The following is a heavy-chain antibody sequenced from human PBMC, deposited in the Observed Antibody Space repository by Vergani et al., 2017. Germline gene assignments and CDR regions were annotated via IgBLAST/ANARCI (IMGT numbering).Heavy chain of an antibody. V-gene: IGHV3-15*01. Sequence: EVQLVESGGGLVKPGGSLRLSCAASGFTFSNAWMSWVRQAPGKGLEWVGRIKSKTDGGTTDYAAPVKGRFTISRDDSKNTLYLQMNSLRAEDTAVYYCAKLPIAAAGIFYFDYWGQGTLVTVSS. CDR1: GFTFSNAW. J-gene: IGHJ4*02. D-gene: IGHD6-13*01. CDR2: IKSKTDGGTT. CDR3: AKLPIAAAGIFYFDY.